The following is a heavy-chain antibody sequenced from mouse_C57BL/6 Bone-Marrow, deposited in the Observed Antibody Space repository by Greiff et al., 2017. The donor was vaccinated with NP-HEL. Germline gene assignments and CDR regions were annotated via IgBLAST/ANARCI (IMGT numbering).Heavy chain of an antibody. CDR3: VRHYYYGSDWYFDV. CDR2: IRSKSNNYAT. D-gene: IGHD1-1*01. Sequence: EVQLVESGGGLVQPKGSLKLSCAASGFSFNTYAMNWVRQAPGKGLEWVARIRSKSNNYATYYADSVKDRFTISRDDSESMLYLQMNNLKTEDTAMYYWVRHYYYGSDWYFDVWGTGTTVTVSS. J-gene: IGHJ1*03. V-gene: IGHV10-1*01. CDR1: GFSFNTYA.